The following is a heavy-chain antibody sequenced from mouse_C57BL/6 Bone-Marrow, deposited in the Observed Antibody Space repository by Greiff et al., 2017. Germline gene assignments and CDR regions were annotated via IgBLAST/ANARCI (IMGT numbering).Heavy chain of an antibody. CDR3: ARGGYYDAMDY. Sequence: QVQLQQPGAELVKPGASVKMSCKASGYTFTSYWITWVKQRPGQGLEWIGDIYPGSGSTNYNEKFKSKATLTVDTSSSTAYLRLSRLTSEDSAVYGCARGGYYDAMDYWGQGTSVTVSS. D-gene: IGHD2-4*01. CDR1: GYTFTSYW. CDR2: IYPGSGST. J-gene: IGHJ4*01. V-gene: IGHV1-55*01.